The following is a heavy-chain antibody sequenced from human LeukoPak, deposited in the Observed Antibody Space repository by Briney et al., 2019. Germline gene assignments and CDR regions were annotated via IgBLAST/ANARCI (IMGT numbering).Heavy chain of an antibody. CDR1: GFTFSSYA. D-gene: IGHD3-3*01. J-gene: IGHJ5*02. CDR3: ARVSYDFWSGGRLDWFDP. CDR2: ISGSGGST. V-gene: IGHV3-23*01. Sequence: GGSLRLSCAAYGFTFSSYAMSWVRQAPGKGLEWVSAISGSGGSTYYADSVKGRFTISRDNSKNTLYLQMNSLRAEDTAVYYCARVSYDFWSGGRLDWFDPWGQGTLVTVSS.